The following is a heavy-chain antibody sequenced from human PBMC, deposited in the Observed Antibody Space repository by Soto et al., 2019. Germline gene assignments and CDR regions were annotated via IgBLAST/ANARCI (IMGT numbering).Heavy chain of an antibody. D-gene: IGHD4-17*01. Sequence: QVQLVESGGGVVQPGRSLRLSCAASGFTFSSYAMHWVRQAPGKGLEWVAVISYDGSNKYYADSVKGRCNISRDNSKNTRYLQMNSLRAEDTAVYYCARDGTVTHHTGGGYYYYGMDVWGQGTTVTVSS. J-gene: IGHJ6*02. V-gene: IGHV3-30-3*01. CDR1: GFTFSSYA. CDR2: ISYDGSNK. CDR3: ARDGTVTHHTGGGYYYYGMDV.